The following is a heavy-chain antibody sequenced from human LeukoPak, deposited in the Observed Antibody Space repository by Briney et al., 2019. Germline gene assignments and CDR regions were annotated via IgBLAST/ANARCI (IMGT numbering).Heavy chain of an antibody. CDR2: IIPILGIA. D-gene: IGHD2-15*01. J-gene: IGHJ6*02. CDR3: ARDGVVAAMSNTYYYYGMDV. CDR1: GYTFTSYG. V-gene: IGHV1-69*04. Sequence: ASVKVSCKASGYTFTSYGISWVRQAPGQGLEWMGRIIPILGIANYAQKFQGRVTITADKSTSTAYMELSSLRSEDTAVYYCARDGVVAAMSNTYYYYGMDVWGQGTTVTVSS.